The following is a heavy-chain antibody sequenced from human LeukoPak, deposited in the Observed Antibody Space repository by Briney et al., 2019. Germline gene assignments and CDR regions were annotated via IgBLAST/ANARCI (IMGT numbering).Heavy chain of an antibody. D-gene: IGHD3-22*01. J-gene: IGHJ6*02. Sequence: SETLSLTCTVSGGSISSYYWSWIRQPPGKGLEWIGYIYYSGSTNYNPSLKSRVTISVDTSKNQFSLKLSSVTAADTAVYYCARYYYDSSGYVGDYYGMDVWGQGTTVTVSS. CDR2: IYYSGST. V-gene: IGHV4-59*01. CDR3: ARYYYDSSGYVGDYYGMDV. CDR1: GGSISSYY.